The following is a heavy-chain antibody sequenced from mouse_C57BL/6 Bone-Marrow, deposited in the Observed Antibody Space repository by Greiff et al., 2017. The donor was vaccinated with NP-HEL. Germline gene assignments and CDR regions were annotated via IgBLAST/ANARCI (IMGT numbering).Heavy chain of an antibody. V-gene: IGHV1-50*01. J-gene: IGHJ4*01. CDR3: ARKNYGSSYQAMDY. CDR1: GYTFTSYW. CDR2: IDPSDSYT. Sequence: QVQLQQPGAELVKPGASVKLSCKASGYTFTSYWMQWVKQRPGQGLEWIGEIDPSDSYTNYNQKFKGKATLTVDTSSSTAYMQLSSLTSEDSAVYYCARKNYGSSYQAMDYWGQGTSVTVSS. D-gene: IGHD1-1*01.